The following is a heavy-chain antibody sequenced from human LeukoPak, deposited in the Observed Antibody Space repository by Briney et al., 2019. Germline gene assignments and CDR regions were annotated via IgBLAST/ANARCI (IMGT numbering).Heavy chain of an antibody. V-gene: IGHV3-48*04. J-gene: IGHJ4*02. CDR2: ISSSGSPI. D-gene: IGHD4-23*01. CDR3: ASLSLRWSDY. Sequence: GSLRLSCAASGFTFSSYSMNWVRQAPGKGLEWVSYISSSGSPIYYADSVKGRFTISRDNAKNSLYLQMNSLRAEDTAVYYCASLSLRWSDYWGQGTLVTVSS. CDR1: GFTFSSYS.